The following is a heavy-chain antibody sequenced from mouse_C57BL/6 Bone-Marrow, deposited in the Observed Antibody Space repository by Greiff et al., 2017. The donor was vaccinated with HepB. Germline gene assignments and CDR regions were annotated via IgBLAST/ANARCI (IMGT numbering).Heavy chain of an antibody. V-gene: IGHV1-85*01. CDR3: ARSPYYYGSSHWYFDV. CDR1: GYTFTSYD. J-gene: IGHJ1*03. CDR2: IYPRDGST. Sequence: QVQLKQSGPELVKPGASVKLSCKASGYTFTSYDINWVKQRPGQGLEWIGWIYPRDGSTKYNEKFKGKATLTVDTSSSTAYMELHSLTSEDSAVYFCARSPYYYGSSHWYFDVWGTGTTVTVSS. D-gene: IGHD1-1*01.